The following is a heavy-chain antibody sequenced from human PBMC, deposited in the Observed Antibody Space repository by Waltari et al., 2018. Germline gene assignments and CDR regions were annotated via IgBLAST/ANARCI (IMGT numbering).Heavy chain of an antibody. Sequence: EVQLVESGGGLVQPGGSLRLSCAASGFTFSSYSMNWVRQAPGKGLEWVSYISSSSSTIYYADSGKGRFTISRDNAKNSLYLQMNSLRAEDTAVYYCARELYSSSWYAYYYYGMDVWGQGTTVTVSS. CDR2: ISSSSSTI. V-gene: IGHV3-48*01. CDR1: GFTFSSYS. CDR3: ARELYSSSWYAYYYYGMDV. D-gene: IGHD6-13*01. J-gene: IGHJ6*02.